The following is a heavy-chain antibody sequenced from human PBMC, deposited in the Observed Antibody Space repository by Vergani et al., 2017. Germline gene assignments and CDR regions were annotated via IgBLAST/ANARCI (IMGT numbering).Heavy chain of an antibody. V-gene: IGHV4-39*07. Sequence: QLQLQESGPGLVKPSETLSLTCTVSGGSISSSSYYWGWIRQPPGKGLEWIGSIYYSGSTYYNPSLKSRVTISVDTSKNQFSLKLSSVTAADTAVYYCARDQCSGGSCYGSYYYGMDVWGQGTTVTVSS. D-gene: IGHD2-15*01. CDR2: IYYSGST. J-gene: IGHJ6*02. CDR1: GGSISSSSYY. CDR3: ARDQCSGGSCYGSYYYGMDV.